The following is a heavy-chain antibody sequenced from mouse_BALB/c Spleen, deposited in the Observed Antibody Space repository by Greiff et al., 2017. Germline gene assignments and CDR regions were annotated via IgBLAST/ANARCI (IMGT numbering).Heavy chain of an antibody. CDR3: ARRAGITTGAMDY. CDR2: IYWDDDK. D-gene: IGHD2-4*01. J-gene: IGHJ4*01. CDR1: GFSLSTSGMG. Sequence: QVTLKGSGPGILQPSQTLSLTCSFSGFSLSTSGMGVSWIRQPSGKGLEWLAHIYWDDDKRYNPSLKSRLTISKDTSRNQVFLKITSVDTADTATYDCARRAGITTGAMDYWGQGTSVTVSS. V-gene: IGHV8-12*01.